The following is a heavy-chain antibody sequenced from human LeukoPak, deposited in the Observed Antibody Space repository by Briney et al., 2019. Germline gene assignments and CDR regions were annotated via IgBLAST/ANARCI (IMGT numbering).Heavy chain of an antibody. J-gene: IGHJ6*02. D-gene: IGHD2-15*01. CDR1: GFTFSNYN. V-gene: IGHV3-33*08. CDR3: AKAVSTTGQYYYYGMDV. Sequence: GGSLRLSCAASGFTFSNYNMNWVRQAPDKGLEWVAFILYDGNNKYYADSVKGRFTVYRDNSKNTLYLQMNSLRVEDTALYYCAKAVSTTGQYYYYGMDVWGQGTTVTVSS. CDR2: ILYDGNNK.